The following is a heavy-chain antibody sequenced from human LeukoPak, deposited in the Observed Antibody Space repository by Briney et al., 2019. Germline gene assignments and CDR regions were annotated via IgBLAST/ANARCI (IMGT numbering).Heavy chain of an antibody. J-gene: IGHJ4*02. Sequence: ASVKGSCKASGYIFTKYVVHWVRQAPGQRPEWMGWIKAVNGDTKYSQNFQDRLTITRDTSASTVYMELSSLTSEDTALYYCGRDDCGDPCYPGVYWGQGTLVTVSS. CDR2: IKAVNGDT. CDR3: GRDDCGDPCYPGVY. V-gene: IGHV1-3*01. D-gene: IGHD2-21*01. CDR1: GYIFTKYV.